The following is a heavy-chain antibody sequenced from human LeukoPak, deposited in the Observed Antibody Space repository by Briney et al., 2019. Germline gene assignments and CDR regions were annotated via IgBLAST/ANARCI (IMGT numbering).Heavy chain of an antibody. V-gene: IGHV3-7*04. CDR3: ARGFPIDY. CDR2: IKRDGSEK. J-gene: IGHJ4*02. CDR1: GFTFSNSW. Sequence: GGSLRLSCAASGFTFSNSWMNWVRQAPGKGLEWVANIKRDGSEKYYVDSVKGRFTISRDNAKNSLYLQMNSPRAEDTAVYYCARGFPIDYWGQGTLVTVSS.